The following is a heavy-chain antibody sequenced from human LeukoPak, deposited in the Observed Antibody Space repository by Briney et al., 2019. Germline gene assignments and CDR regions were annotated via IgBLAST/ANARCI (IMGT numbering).Heavy chain of an antibody. CDR2: INHSGST. D-gene: IGHD3-10*01. CDR3: ARGEGLNGSGSSRWFDP. CDR1: GGSFSGYY. V-gene: IGHV4-34*01. J-gene: IGHJ5*02. Sequence: SETLSLTCAVYGGSFSGYYWSWIRQPPGKGLEWIGEINHSGSTNYNPSLKSRVTISVDTSKNQFSLKLSSVTAADTAVYYCARGEGLNGSGSSRWFDPWGQGTLVTVSS.